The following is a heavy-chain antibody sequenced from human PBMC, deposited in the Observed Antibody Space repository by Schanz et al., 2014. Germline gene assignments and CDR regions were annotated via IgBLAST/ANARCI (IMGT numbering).Heavy chain of an antibody. V-gene: IGHV1-2*06. Sequence: QVQVIQSGPEVKKPGASVKVSCKASGYTFTNHSLHWVRQAPGQGLEWMGRINPNSGGTNYAQKFQGRVTMTRDTSISTAYMEMSRLISDDTAVYYCAREMLDIVATMDDDAFDIWGQGTMVTVSS. J-gene: IGHJ3*02. CDR2: INPNSGGT. CDR3: AREMLDIVATMDDDAFDI. CDR1: GYTFTNHS. D-gene: IGHD5-12*01.